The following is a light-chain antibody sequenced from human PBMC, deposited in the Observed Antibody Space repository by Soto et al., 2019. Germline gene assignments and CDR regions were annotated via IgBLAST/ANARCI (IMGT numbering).Light chain of an antibody. Sequence: NFMLTQPHSVSESPGKTVTISCTRSSGSIASNYVQWYQQRPGSSPTTVIYEDNQRPSGVPDRFSGSIDSSSNSASLTISGLKTEDEADYYCQSYDSSNQVFGGGTKRIVL. CDR2: EDN. J-gene: IGLJ2*01. V-gene: IGLV6-57*01. CDR1: SGSIASNY. CDR3: QSYDSSNQV.